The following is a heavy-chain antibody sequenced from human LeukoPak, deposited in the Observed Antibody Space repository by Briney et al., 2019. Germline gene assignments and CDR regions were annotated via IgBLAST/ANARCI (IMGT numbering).Heavy chain of an antibody. CDR1: GFIFSNYG. CDR3: AKDAADSRPDC. Sequence: GRSLRLSCTASGFIFSNYGMHWVRQAPGKGLEWVALIWYDGSNDQYAESVKGRFTISRDNSENTLYLQMNSLRIEDTAVYYCAKDAADSRPDCWGQGTLVTVSS. D-gene: IGHD6-25*01. V-gene: IGHV3-33*06. J-gene: IGHJ4*02. CDR2: IWYDGSND.